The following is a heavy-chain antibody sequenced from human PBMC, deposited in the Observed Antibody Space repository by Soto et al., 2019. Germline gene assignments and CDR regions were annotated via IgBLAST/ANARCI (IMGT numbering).Heavy chain of an antibody. CDR1: GFTVTEIY. V-gene: IGHV3-66*01. Sequence: EVQLVESGGGLVQPGGSLRLSCVASGFTVTEIYMNWVRQAPGKGLEWVSVIYNEYTDYADSVRGRFSIATDSSKNALYLQKNSLRAEDSAVYYCVRELRYCSGGSCSIMGDAFDIWGQGTMVTVSS. D-gene: IGHD2-15*01. J-gene: IGHJ3*02. CDR3: VRELRYCSGGSCSIMGDAFDI. CDR2: IYNEYT.